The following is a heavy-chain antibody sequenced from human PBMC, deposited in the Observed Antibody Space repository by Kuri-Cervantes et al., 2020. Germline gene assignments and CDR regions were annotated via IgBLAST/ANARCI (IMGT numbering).Heavy chain of an antibody. CDR2: INSDGSSR. CDR3: AKDIGRYPPPVAFDI. J-gene: IGHJ3*02. Sequence: GESLKISCVASGFTSSNYWMHWVRQVPREGLVWVSAINSDGSSRSYVDSVKGRFTISRDDAKNTVYLQMNSLRVEDTALYYCAKDIGRYPPPVAFDIWGQGTMVTVSS. V-gene: IGHV3-74*01. CDR1: GFTSSNYW. D-gene: IGHD3-16*02.